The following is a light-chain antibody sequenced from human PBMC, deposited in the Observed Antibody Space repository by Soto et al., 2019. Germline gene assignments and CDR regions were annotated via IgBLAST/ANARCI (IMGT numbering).Light chain of an antibody. CDR2: GAS. V-gene: IGKV3-20*01. CDR1: QSVTSSY. J-gene: IGKJ4*01. Sequence: EIVLTQSPGTLSLSPGERATLSCRASQSVTSSYLAWYQQKPGQAPRLLISGASSRATGIPDRFSGSGSGTDFPLTISRLEPEDFAMYYCQQYSTSRLTFGGGTKVEIK. CDR3: QQYSTSRLT.